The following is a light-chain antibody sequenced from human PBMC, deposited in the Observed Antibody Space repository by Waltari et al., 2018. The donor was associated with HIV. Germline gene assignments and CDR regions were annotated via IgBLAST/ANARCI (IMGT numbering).Light chain of an antibody. V-gene: IGKV4-1*01. J-gene: IGKJ4*01. CDR1: QNILYSSNNKNY. Sequence: IVLTQSPVSLAVSLGERATLNCKARQNILYSSNNKNYLAWYQQKPGQPPKLLISWASNRKSGVPDRFSGSGSGTDFTLIINSLQAEDVAVYFCQQYYRTPLTFGGGTKVEIK. CDR3: QQYYRTPLT. CDR2: WAS.